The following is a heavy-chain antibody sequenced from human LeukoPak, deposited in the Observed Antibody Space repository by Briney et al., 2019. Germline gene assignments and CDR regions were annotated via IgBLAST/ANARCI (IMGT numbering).Heavy chain of an antibody. CDR3: ARGAYYDFWSGWGPDAFDI. V-gene: IGHV1-2*02. Sequence: ASVKVSCKASGYTFTGYYMYWVRQAPGQGLEWMGWINPNSGGTNYAQKFQGRVTMTRDTSISTAYMELSRLRSDDTAVYYCARGAYYDFWSGWGPDAFDIWGQGTMVTVSS. CDR1: GYTFTGYY. J-gene: IGHJ3*02. D-gene: IGHD3-3*01. CDR2: INPNSGGT.